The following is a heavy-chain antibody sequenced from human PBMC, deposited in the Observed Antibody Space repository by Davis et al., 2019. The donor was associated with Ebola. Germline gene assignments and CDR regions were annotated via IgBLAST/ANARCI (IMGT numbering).Heavy chain of an antibody. V-gene: IGHV4-34*01. J-gene: IGHJ6*02. CDR3: ARAPVGYCTGGVCYYYYGMDV. CDR1: GGSLSGYY. Sequence: MPGGSLRLSCAVYGGSLSGYYWSWIRQPPGKGLEWIGEINHSGSTNYNPSLKSRVTISVDTSKNQFSLKLSSVTAADTAVYYCARAPVGYCTGGVCYYYYGMDVWGQGTTVTVSS. CDR2: INHSGST. D-gene: IGHD2-8*02.